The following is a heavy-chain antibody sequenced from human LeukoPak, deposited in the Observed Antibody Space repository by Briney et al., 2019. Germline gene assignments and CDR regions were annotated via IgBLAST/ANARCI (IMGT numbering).Heavy chain of an antibody. J-gene: IGHJ4*02. CDR2: INHSGST. Sequence: PSETLSLTCAVYGGSFSGYYWSWIRQPPGKGLEWIGEINHSGSTNYNPSLKSRVTISVDTSKNQFSLKLSSVTAADTAVYYCARGGRGGRDYWGQGTLVTVSS. V-gene: IGHV4-34*01. D-gene: IGHD3-16*01. CDR3: ARGGRGGRDY. CDR1: GGSFSGYY.